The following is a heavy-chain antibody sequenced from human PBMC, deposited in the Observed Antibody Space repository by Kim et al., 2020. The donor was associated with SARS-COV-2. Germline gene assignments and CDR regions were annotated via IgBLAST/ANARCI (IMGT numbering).Heavy chain of an antibody. CDR2: INYSGIT. V-gene: IGHV4-59*13. D-gene: IGHD2-15*01. CDR1: GDSISSYY. Sequence: SETLSLTFTVSGDSISSYYWSWIRQPPGKGLEWIGYINYSGITYYNSSLKSRVTISVDTSKNQFSLKLNSVTAADTAVYYCARDSCSGGRCYSTWFDPWGQGTLVTVSS. J-gene: IGHJ5*02. CDR3: ARDSCSGGRCYSTWFDP.